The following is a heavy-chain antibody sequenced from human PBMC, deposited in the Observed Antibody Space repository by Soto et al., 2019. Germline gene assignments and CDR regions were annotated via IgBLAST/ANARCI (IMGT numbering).Heavy chain of an antibody. CDR2: ISYDGGDK. CDR3: ARDSAWLPTEYYFDY. CDR1: GFTFSSYA. D-gene: IGHD5-18*01. Sequence: PGGSLRLSCAASGFTFSSYAMHWVRQAPGKGLEWVADISYDGGDKYYADSVKGRFTISRDNSKNTLYLQMNSLRAEDTAVYYCARDSAWLPTEYYFDYWGQGTLVTVSS. J-gene: IGHJ4*02. V-gene: IGHV3-30*04.